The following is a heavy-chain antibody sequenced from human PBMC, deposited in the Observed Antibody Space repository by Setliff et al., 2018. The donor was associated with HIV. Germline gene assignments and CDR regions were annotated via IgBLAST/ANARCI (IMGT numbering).Heavy chain of an antibody. D-gene: IGHD6-13*01. CDR3: ARQVKYSSSPLHFDT. Sequence: SETLSLTCTVSGDSVNDRSYFWGWIRQPPGKGLEWIGTFYYGGIIDYNPSLKSRVTISVDTPKNQFSLRLDSVTAADTAIHYCARQVKYSSSPLHFDTWGQGTLVTV. V-gene: IGHV4-39*01. CDR2: FYYGGII. CDR1: GDSVNDRSYF. J-gene: IGHJ4*02.